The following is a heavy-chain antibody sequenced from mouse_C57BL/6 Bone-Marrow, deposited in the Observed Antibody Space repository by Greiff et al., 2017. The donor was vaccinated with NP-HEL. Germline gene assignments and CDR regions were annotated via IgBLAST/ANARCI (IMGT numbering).Heavy chain of an antibody. Sequence: EVQLQQSGPELVKPGASVKMSCKASGYTFTDYNMHWVKQSHGKSLEWIGYINPNNGGTSYNQKFKGKATLTVNKSSSTAYMELCSLTSEDSAVYYCARFLTGSWFAYWGQGTLVTVSA. D-gene: IGHD4-1*01. V-gene: IGHV1-22*01. CDR3: ARFLTGSWFAY. CDR1: GYTFTDYN. CDR2: INPNNGGT. J-gene: IGHJ3*01.